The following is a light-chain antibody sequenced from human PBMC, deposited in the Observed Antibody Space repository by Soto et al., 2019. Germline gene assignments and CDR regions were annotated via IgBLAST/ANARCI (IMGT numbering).Light chain of an antibody. CDR3: QQYTGPPTT. V-gene: IGKV3-11*01. CDR1: QSVSSY. Sequence: EIVLTQSPATLPLSPGERATLSCRASQSVSSYLAWYQQKPGQAPRLLIYDASTRATGIPARFSGSGSGTDFTLTITRLEPEDSAVYFCQQYTGPPTTFGQGTRLEIK. CDR2: DAS. J-gene: IGKJ5*01.